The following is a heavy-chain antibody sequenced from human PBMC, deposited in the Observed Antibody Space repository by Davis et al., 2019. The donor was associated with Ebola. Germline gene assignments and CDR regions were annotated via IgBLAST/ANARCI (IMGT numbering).Heavy chain of an antibody. Sequence: GESLKISCAASGFTFSTYAMSWLRQAPGKGLEWVAHIKEDGSVKDYVDSVKGRFTISRDNAKKSVYLQMNSLRVEDTAVYYCVRDGWGSLFDYWGQGTLVTVSS. D-gene: IGHD6-19*01. J-gene: IGHJ4*02. CDR3: VRDGWGSLFDY. V-gene: IGHV3-7*03. CDR1: GFTFSTYA. CDR2: IKEDGSVK.